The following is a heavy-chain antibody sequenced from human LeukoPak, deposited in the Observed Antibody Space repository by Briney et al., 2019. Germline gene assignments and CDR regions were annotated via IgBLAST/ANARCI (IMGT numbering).Heavy chain of an antibody. CDR1: DFTFSSYN. V-gene: IGHV3-21*04. CDR2: ISSRGNKI. D-gene: IGHD6-13*01. Sequence: PGGSLRLSCAASDFTFSSYNMNWVRQAPGKGLEWVSSISSRGNKIYYADSVKGRFTISRDNAKNSLYLQMNSLRAEDTAVYYCAKDGNGYSSSWYGYYYYGMDVWGQGTTVTVSS. J-gene: IGHJ6*02. CDR3: AKDGNGYSSSWYGYYYYGMDV.